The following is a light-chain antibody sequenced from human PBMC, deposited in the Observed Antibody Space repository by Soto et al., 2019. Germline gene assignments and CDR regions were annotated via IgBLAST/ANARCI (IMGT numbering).Light chain of an antibody. Sequence: QSALTQPASVSGSPGQSITIPCTGTSSDVGPYNYVSWYQQHPGKAPKVMIYEVSNRPSGVSNRFSGSKSGNTASLTISGLQAEDEADYYCSSYTTSSTVVFGGGTKLTVL. CDR3: SSYTTSSTVV. CDR2: EVS. CDR1: SSDVGPYNY. V-gene: IGLV2-14*01. J-gene: IGLJ2*01.